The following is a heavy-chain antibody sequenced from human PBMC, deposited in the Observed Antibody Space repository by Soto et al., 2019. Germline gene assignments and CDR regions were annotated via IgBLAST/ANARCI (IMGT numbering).Heavy chain of an antibody. CDR2: ISYDGSNK. CDR1: GFTFSSYG. V-gene: IGHV3-30*18. D-gene: IGHD6-13*01. Sequence: HPGGSLRLSCAASGFTFSSYGMHWVRQAPGKGLEWVAVISYDGSNKYYADSVKGRFTISRDNSKNTLYLQMNSLRAEDTAVYYCAKDPRLPYSTWGQGTLVTVSS. J-gene: IGHJ1*01. CDR3: AKDPRLPYST.